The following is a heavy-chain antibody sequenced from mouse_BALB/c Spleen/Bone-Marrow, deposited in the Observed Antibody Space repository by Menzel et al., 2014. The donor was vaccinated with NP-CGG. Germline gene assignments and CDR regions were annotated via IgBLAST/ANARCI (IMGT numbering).Heavy chain of an antibody. J-gene: IGHJ3*01. Sequence: VKLVESGPGLVAPSQSLSITCTVSGFSLTSYGVHWVRQPPGKGLEWLGIIWAGGNTNYNSALMSRLSISKDDSKSQVFLKMNRLQTDDTAMYYCARELGAWFAYWGQGTLVTVSA. V-gene: IGHV2-9*02. CDR1: GFSLTSYG. CDR3: ARELGAWFAY. CDR2: IWAGGNT. D-gene: IGHD4-1*01.